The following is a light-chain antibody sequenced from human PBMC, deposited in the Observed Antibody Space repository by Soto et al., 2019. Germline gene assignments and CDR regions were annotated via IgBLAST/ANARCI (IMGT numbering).Light chain of an antibody. CDR1: SFNIGKNA. CDR3: AAWDDSLNGVV. V-gene: IGLV1-36*01. CDR2: YDD. J-gene: IGLJ2*01. Sequence: QSVLTQPPSVSEAPRQRVTISCSGSSFNIGKNAVNWYQQFPGKAPKLLIYYDDLLPSGVSDRFSGAKSGTSASLAISGLQSEDEADYYCAAWDDSLNGVVFGGGTKLTVL.